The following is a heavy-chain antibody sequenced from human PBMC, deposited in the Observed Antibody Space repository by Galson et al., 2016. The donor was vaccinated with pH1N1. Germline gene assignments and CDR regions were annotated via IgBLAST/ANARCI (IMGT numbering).Heavy chain of an antibody. J-gene: IGHJ4*02. Sequence: SVKVSCKASGYTFTSYGISWVRQAPGQGLEWMGWISAYNGNTNYAQKLQGRVTMTTDTSASTAYMELRSLRSDDTAVYYCARRLYGDYVDYFDYWGQGTLVTVSS. CDR2: ISAYNGNT. V-gene: IGHV1-18*01. CDR1: GYTFTSYG. D-gene: IGHD4-17*01. CDR3: ARRLYGDYVDYFDY.